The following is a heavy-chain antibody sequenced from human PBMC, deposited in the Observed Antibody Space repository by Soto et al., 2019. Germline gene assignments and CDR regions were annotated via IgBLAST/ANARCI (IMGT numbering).Heavy chain of an antibody. D-gene: IGHD2-21*02. J-gene: IGHJ3*02. Sequence: EVQLVEPGGGLVQPGGSLRLSCAASGFSFSSSWMHWVRQAPGKGLVWVSRISFDGTATTSADAVKGRFIISRDNAKNTLFLQMHNLGADDTAMYYCVRDRRLRGHPFDIWGQGTFVSVSS. V-gene: IGHV3-74*03. CDR2: ISFDGTAT. CDR3: VRDRRLRGHPFDI. CDR1: GFSFSSSW.